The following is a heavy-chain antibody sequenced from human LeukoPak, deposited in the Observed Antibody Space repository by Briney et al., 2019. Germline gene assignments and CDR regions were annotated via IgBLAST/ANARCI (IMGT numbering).Heavy chain of an antibody. D-gene: IGHD3-10*01. CDR3: ARVYNDLWFGELYFDY. CDR1: GFTFSSYA. V-gene: IGHV3-30-3*01. Sequence: PGRSLRLSCAASGFTFSSYAMHWVRQAPGKGLEWVAVISYDGSIKYYADSVKGRFTISRDNSKNTLYLQMNSLRAEDTAVYYCARVYNDLWFGELYFDYWGQGTLVTVSS. J-gene: IGHJ4*02. CDR2: ISYDGSIK.